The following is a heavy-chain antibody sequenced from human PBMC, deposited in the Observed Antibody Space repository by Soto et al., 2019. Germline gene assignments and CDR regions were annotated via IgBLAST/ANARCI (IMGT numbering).Heavy chain of an antibody. D-gene: IGHD3-10*01. CDR2: ISGSGGST. CDR1: GFTFSSCA. CDR3: AKDSLLWFGELNWFDP. Sequence: GGSLRLSCAASGFTFSSCAMSWVRQAPGKGLEWVSAISGSGGSTYYADSVKGRFTISRDNSKNTLYLQMNSLRAEDTAVYYCAKDSLLWFGELNWFDPWGQGTLVTVSS. V-gene: IGHV3-23*01. J-gene: IGHJ5*02.